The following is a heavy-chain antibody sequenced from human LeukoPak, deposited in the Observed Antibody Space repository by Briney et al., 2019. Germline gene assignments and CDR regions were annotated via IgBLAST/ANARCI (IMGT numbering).Heavy chain of an antibody. CDR1: GGSISSGDYY. Sequence: SETLSLTCTVSGGSISSGDYYWSWIRQPPGKGLEWIGYIYYRGSTYYNPSLESRVTMSVDTSKNPFSLKLSSVTAADTAVYYCARAPHEYYDILTGYYRVYYFDYWGQGTLVTVSS. V-gene: IGHV4-30-4*01. D-gene: IGHD3-9*01. CDR3: ARAPHEYYDILTGYYRVYYFDY. CDR2: IYYRGST. J-gene: IGHJ4*02.